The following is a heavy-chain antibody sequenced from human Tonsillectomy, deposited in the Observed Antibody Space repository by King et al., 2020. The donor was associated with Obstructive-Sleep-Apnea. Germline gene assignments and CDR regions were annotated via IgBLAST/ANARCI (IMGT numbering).Heavy chain of an antibody. J-gene: IGHJ6*02. CDR2: IYYSGST. CDR3: ARGERIQLWLAPGGYYYGMDV. Sequence: VQLQESGPGLVKPSETLSLTCTVSGGSISSYYWSWIRQPPGKGLEWIGYIYYSGSTNYNPSLKSRVTISVDTSKNQFSLKLSSVTAADTAVYYCARGERIQLWLAPGGYYYGMDVWGQGTTVTVSS. CDR1: GGSISSYY. D-gene: IGHD5-18*01. V-gene: IGHV4-59*01.